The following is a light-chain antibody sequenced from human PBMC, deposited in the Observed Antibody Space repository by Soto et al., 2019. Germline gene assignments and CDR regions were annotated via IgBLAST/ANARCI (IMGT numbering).Light chain of an antibody. CDR3: QQYGSSPMT. V-gene: IGKV3-20*01. J-gene: IGKJ5*01. Sequence: DIVWPQSTGTLSWAPGERATLSCRASQSVSSNYLAWYQQKPGQAPRLLIYGASSRATGIPDRFSGSGSGTDFTLTISRLEPEDFAVYYCQQYGSSPMTFGQGTRLEI. CDR1: QSVSSNY. CDR2: GAS.